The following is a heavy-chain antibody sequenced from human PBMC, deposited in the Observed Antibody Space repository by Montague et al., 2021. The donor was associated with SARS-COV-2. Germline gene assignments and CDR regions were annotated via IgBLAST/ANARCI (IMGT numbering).Heavy chain of an antibody. D-gene: IGHD1-26*01. Sequence: SETLSLTCTVSRGSLRLTSYHWGWIRQPPGKGLEWIGSIYHTGSTYYDPSLESRVTMSLDNSKNQFSLMLTSVTAADTAVYYCANFYSGSYNYWGHGSLVTVSS. J-gene: IGHJ4*01. V-gene: IGHV4-39*01. CDR3: ANFYSGSYNY. CDR1: RGSLRLTSYH. CDR2: IYHTGST.